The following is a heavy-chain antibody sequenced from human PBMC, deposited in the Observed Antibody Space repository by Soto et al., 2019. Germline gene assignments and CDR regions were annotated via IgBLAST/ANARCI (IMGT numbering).Heavy chain of an antibody. CDR1: GDSMTRSVW. J-gene: IGHJ4*02. D-gene: IGHD7-27*01. CDR2: VFHTGNT. CDR3: ARKAWVRFDY. V-gene: IGHV4-4*02. Sequence: SETLSLTCAVSGDSMTRSVWWTWVRQPPGKGLEWIGEVFHTGNTNYNQSLKSRVTMSVDKSTNEFSLKVTSVTAADTAIYYCARKAWVRFDYWGQGALVTVSS.